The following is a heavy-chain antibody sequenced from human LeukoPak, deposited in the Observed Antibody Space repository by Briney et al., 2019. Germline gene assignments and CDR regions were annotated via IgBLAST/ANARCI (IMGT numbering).Heavy chain of an antibody. CDR3: AKDLAMVRGVFNWFDP. CDR2: IGGSGGST. D-gene: IGHD3-10*01. CDR1: GFTFSSYW. Sequence: GGSLRLSCAASGFTFSSYWMSWVRQAPGKGLEWVSAIGGSGGSTYYADSVKGRFTISRDNSKNTLYLQMNSLRAEDTAVYYCAKDLAMVRGVFNWFDPWGQGTLVTVSS. V-gene: IGHV3-23*01. J-gene: IGHJ5*02.